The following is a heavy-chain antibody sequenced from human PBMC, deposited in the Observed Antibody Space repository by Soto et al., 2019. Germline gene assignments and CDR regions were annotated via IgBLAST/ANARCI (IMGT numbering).Heavy chain of an antibody. Sequence: EVQLVESGGGLVQPGGSLRLSCAASGFTFSGFWMSWVRQAPGKGLEWVANMKEDGNEKYYVDSVKGRFTISRDNAKNSLYLQMNSLRAEDTAVYYCARQDSGSYYAMDVWGQGTTVIVSS. V-gene: IGHV3-7*05. D-gene: IGHD1-26*01. CDR2: MKEDGNEK. CDR3: ARQDSGSYYAMDV. J-gene: IGHJ6*01. CDR1: GFTFSGFW.